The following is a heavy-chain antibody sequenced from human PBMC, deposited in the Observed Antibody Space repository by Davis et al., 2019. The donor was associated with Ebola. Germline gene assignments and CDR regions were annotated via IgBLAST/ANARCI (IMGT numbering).Heavy chain of an antibody. Sequence: GESLKISCAASGFTFSSYAMHWVRQAPGKGLEWVAVISYDGSNKYYADSVKGRFTISRDNSKNTLYLQMNSLRAEDTAVYYCARDKMEYSSSLVPVTHYYYYGMDVWGQGTTVTVSS. J-gene: IGHJ6*02. CDR1: GFTFSSYA. CDR3: ARDKMEYSSSLVPVTHYYYYGMDV. V-gene: IGHV3-30-3*01. D-gene: IGHD6-6*01. CDR2: ISYDGSNK.